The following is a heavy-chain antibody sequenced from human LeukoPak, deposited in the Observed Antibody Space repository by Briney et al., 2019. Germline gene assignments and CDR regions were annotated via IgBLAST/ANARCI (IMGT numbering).Heavy chain of an antibody. D-gene: IGHD6-19*01. J-gene: IGHJ6*03. CDR3: AKDRGYSSSSYYMDV. CDR2: IYNDGSST. V-gene: IGHV3-74*01. CDR1: GFTFSNYW. Sequence: GGSLRLSCAASGFTFSNYWMHWVRQAPGKGLVWVSRIYNDGSSTSYADSVKGRFTISRDNAKSTLYLQMNSLRADDTAVYYCAKDRGYSSSSYYMDVWGKGTTVTISS.